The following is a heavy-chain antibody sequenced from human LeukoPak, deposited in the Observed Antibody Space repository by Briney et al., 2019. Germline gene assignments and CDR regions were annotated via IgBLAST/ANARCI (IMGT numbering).Heavy chain of an antibody. CDR3: ARRRMYSSDWYSSDY. CDR2: ISSGGGST. V-gene: IGHV3-23*01. CDR1: GFTFSNFA. D-gene: IGHD6-19*01. J-gene: IGHJ4*02. Sequence: GGSLRLSCAASGFTFSNFAMSWVRQAPGKGLEWVSSISSGGGSTYYADPVKGRFTISRDNSKNTMYLQINSLRAEDTAVYYCARRRMYSSDWYSSDYWGQGTLVTVSS.